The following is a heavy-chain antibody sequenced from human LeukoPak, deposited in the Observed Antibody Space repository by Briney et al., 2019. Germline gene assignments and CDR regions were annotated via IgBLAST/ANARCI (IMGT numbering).Heavy chain of an antibody. CDR2: IYYSGTT. D-gene: IGHD6-13*01. V-gene: IGHV4-59*01. CDR3: ARGVYIAAAQYGY. J-gene: IGHJ4*02. Sequence: PSATLSLTCTVSGGSISSYYWSWIRQPPGKGLEGLGYIYYSGTTNYNPSLKSRVTISVDTSKNQFSLKLSSVTAADTAVYYCARGVYIAAAQYGYWGQGTLVTVSS. CDR1: GGSISSYY.